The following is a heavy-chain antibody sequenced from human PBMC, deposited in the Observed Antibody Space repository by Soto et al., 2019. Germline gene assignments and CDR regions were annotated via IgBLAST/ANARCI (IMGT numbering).Heavy chain of an antibody. V-gene: IGHV5-51*01. Sequence: GESLKISCKGSGYSFTSYWIGWVRQMPGKGLEWMGIIYPGDSDTRYSPSFQGQVTISADKSISTAYLQWSSLKASDTAMYYCALLPLTSIAARTKNLNYYYYGMDVWGQGTTVT. CDR3: ALLPLTSIAARTKNLNYYYYGMDV. CDR1: GYSFTSYW. CDR2: IYPGDSDT. J-gene: IGHJ6*02. D-gene: IGHD6-6*01.